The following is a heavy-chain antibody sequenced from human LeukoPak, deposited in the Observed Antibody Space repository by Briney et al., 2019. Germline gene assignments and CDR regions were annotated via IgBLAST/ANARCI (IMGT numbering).Heavy chain of an antibody. D-gene: IGHD6-19*01. Sequence: TGGSLRLSCAASGFTFSSYSMNWVRQAPGKGLEWVSSISSSSSYIYYADSMKGRFTISRDNAKNSLYLQMNSLRAEDTAVYYCAREVSSGWSPLYDAFDIWGQGTMVTVSS. CDR3: AREVSSGWSPLYDAFDI. CDR2: ISSSSSYI. V-gene: IGHV3-21*01. CDR1: GFTFSSYS. J-gene: IGHJ3*02.